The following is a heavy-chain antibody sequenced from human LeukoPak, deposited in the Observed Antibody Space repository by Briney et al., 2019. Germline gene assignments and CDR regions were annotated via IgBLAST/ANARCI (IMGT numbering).Heavy chain of an antibody. D-gene: IGHD2-2*01. J-gene: IGHJ5*02. CDR2: INSDWSST. V-gene: IGHV3-74*01. Sequence: GGSLRLSCAASGFTFSSYWMHWVRQAPGKGLVWVSRINSDWSSTSYADSVKGRLTISRDNAKNTLYLQMNSLRAEDTAVYYCASDASRGFNWFDPWGQGTLVTVSS. CDR3: ASDASRGFNWFDP. CDR1: GFTFSSYW.